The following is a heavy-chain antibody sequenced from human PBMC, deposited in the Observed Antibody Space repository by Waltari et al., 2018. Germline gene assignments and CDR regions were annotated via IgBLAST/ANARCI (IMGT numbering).Heavy chain of an antibody. CDR1: GFIFEESG. CDR2: ISWNSNNI. J-gene: IGHJ4*02. Sequence: VQMVESGGGLVERGKTRRASGVASGFIFEESGMPWVRQVPGEGLEWLSGISWNSNNIVYADSVKGRFTISRDNAENSLYLLMNNLRSDDTALYYCVRDAFGNTIGGVFDYWGQGTLLTVSS. V-gene: IGHV3-9*01. D-gene: IGHD3-3*01. CDR3: VRDAFGNTIGGVFDY.